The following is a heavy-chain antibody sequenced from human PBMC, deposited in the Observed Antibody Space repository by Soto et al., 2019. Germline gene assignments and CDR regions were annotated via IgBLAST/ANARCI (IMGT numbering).Heavy chain of an antibody. J-gene: IGHJ5*01. Sequence: EVQLVQSGGGLVQPGRSLRLSCEASGFTFDDYSLHWVRQAPGKGLEWVSGITWDSGNMNYADSVKGRFTISRDNGQNSLHLQMNSLRPEDTAVYFCVKVRPRDGYNIHYDSWGQGSLVTGST. CDR3: VKVRPRDGYNIHYDS. D-gene: IGHD1-1*01. CDR1: GFTFDDYS. V-gene: IGHV3-9*01. CDR2: ITWDSGNM.